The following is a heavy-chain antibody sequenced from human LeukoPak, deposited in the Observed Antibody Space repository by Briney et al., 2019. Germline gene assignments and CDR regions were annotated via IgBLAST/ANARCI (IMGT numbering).Heavy chain of an antibody. V-gene: IGHV1-2*02. CDR3: ARGGIQSNAGFFFY. D-gene: IGHD1-26*01. CDR1: GYTFTGYY. Sequence: ASVKVSCKASGYTFTGYYMHWVRQAPGQGLEWMAWINPNSGDTNCAQKFQGRVTLTTDTSISTAYMELSRLRSDDTAVYYCARGGIQSNAGFFFYWGQGTLVTVSS. J-gene: IGHJ4*02. CDR2: INPNSGDT.